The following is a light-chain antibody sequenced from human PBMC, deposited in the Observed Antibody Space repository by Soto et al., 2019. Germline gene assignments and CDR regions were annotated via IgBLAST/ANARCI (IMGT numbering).Light chain of an antibody. V-gene: IGLV2-8*01. CDR1: SVDINY. CDR3: SSYAGRDIWV. J-gene: IGLJ3*02. CDR2: EVT. Sequence: QSALTQPPSASGSRGQSVTISCTGTSVDINYVSWFQQHPGKAPKLIICEVTKRPSGVPDRFSGSTSGNTASLTVSGLQDDDEDDYYCSSYAGRDIWVFGGGTKLTVL.